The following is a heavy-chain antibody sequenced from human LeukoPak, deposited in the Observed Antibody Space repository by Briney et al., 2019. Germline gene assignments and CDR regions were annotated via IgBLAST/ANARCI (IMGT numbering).Heavy chain of an antibody. J-gene: IGHJ6*02. D-gene: IGHD6-19*01. V-gene: IGHV1-2*04. CDR3: ARARDMAGTYGRDV. CDR1: GYTFTGYY. CDR2: MNPNSGGT. Sequence: ASVKVSCKASGYTFTGYYMHWVRQAPGQGLEWMGWMNPNSGGTNYAQKFQGWVTMTRDTSISTAYMELSRLRADDTAVYYCARARDMAGTYGRDVWGQGTTVTVSS.